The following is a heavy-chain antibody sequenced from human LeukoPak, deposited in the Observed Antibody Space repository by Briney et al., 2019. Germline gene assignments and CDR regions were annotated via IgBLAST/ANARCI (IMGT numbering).Heavy chain of an antibody. Sequence: GGSLRLSCEASGFTFDDYGMHWVRQAPGKGLEWVSGISGSSHNIIYADSVRGRFTISRDNAKHSLYLQMNSLRPEDTALYCCTRRKDGHSPFDYWGQGTLVTVSS. V-gene: IGHV3-9*01. D-gene: IGHD5-24*01. CDR1: GFTFDDYG. J-gene: IGHJ4*02. CDR3: TRRKDGHSPFDY. CDR2: ISGSSHNI.